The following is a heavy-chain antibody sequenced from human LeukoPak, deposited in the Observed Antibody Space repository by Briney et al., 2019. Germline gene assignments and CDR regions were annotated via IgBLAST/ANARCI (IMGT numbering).Heavy chain of an antibody. Sequence: ASVQVSCKASCYTFANYCISWVRQAPGQGLEGMGWISVYSGNTNYAQKFQGRVTMTTDTSTTTAYMELRSLISDDTAVYFCARGSRLVGATARDYWGQGTLVTVSS. D-gene: IGHD1-26*01. CDR2: ISVYSGNT. CDR1: CYTFANYC. V-gene: IGHV1-18*01. J-gene: IGHJ4*02. CDR3: ARGSRLVGATARDY.